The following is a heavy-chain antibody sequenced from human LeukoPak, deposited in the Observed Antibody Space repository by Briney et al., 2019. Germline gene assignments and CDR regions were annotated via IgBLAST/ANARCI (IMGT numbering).Heavy chain of an antibody. D-gene: IGHD3-22*01. V-gene: IGHV3-23*01. CDR2: ISGGAGNT. J-gene: IGHJ4*02. CDR3: ADSSGYYYGLDY. CDR1: GFTFSTYA. Sequence: SGGSLRLSCTASGFTFSTYAMSWVRQAPGKGLECVSTISGGAGNTYYADSVKGRFTISRDNSKNTLYLQMNSLRAEDTAVYYCADSSGYYYGLDYWGQGTLVTVSS.